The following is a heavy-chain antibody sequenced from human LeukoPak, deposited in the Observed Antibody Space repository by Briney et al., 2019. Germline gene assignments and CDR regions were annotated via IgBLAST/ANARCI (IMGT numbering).Heavy chain of an antibody. CDR2: IIPIFGTA. D-gene: IGHD2-2*02. V-gene: IGHV1-69*05. CDR3: ALYYCSSTSCYIVLDY. CDR1: GGTFSSYA. Sequence: GASVKVSCNSSGGTFSSYAISWVRQAPGQGLEWMGGIIPIFGTANCAQKFQGRVTITTDESTSTAYMELSRLRSEDTAVYYCALYYCSSTSCYIVLDYWGQGTLVSVSS. J-gene: IGHJ4*02.